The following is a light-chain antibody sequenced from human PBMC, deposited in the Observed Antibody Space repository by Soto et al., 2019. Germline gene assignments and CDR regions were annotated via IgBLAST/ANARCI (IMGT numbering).Light chain of an antibody. CDR3: HQYGSSPST. V-gene: IGKV3-20*01. J-gene: IGKJ1*01. Sequence: EIVLTQSPGTLSLSPGERATLSCRASQSVSNSFLAWYQQAPGQAPRLLMYGASSRATGIPDRFSGSGSGTDFTLTISRLEPEDFAVYFCHQYGSSPSTFGQGTKVDI. CDR2: GAS. CDR1: QSVSNSF.